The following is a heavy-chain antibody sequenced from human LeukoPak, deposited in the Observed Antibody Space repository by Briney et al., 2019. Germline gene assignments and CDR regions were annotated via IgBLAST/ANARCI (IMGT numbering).Heavy chain of an antibody. CDR2: INGSGDAT. D-gene: IGHD6-13*01. V-gene: IGHV3-23*01. Sequence: GGSLRLSCAVSGFLFSHYTMTWVRQGPGKGLEWVSSINGSGDATLYADSVMGRFTISRDNAKNTLYLQMNSLRAEDAAVYYCAKSNKQQLEPYYYYYMDVWGKGTTVTVSS. J-gene: IGHJ6*03. CDR1: GFLFSHYT. CDR3: AKSNKQQLEPYYYYYMDV.